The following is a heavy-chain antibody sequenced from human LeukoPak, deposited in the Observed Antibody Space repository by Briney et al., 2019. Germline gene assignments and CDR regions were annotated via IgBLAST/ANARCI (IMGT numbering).Heavy chain of an antibody. D-gene: IGHD3-22*01. CDR3: ARVVNEKINSGYYSDY. J-gene: IGHJ4*02. CDR1: GFTFITYW. Sequence: GGSLRLSCAASGFTFITYWMTWVRQAPGKGLEWVANIKQDGSEKYYVDSVKGRFTISRDNARNSLYLQMNSLRAEDTAVYYCARVVNEKINSGYYSDYWGQGTLVTVSS. CDR2: IKQDGSEK. V-gene: IGHV3-7*01.